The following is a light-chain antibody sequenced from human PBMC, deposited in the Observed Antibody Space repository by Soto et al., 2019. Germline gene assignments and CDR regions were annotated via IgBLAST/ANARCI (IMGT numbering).Light chain of an antibody. J-gene: IGLJ1*01. CDR3: QSYDSSLSGYV. CDR1: SSNIGAVYD. Sequence: QSVLTQPPSVSGAPGQRVTIVCTGSSSNIGAVYDVHWYQQLPGTAPRLLIFGNINRPSGVPDRFSGSKSVTSASLAITGLQAEDEADYYCQSYDSSLSGYVFGTGTKVTVL. V-gene: IGLV1-40*01. CDR2: GNI.